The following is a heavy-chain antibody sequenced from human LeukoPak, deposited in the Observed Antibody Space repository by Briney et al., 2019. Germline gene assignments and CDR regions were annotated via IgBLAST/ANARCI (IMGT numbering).Heavy chain of an antibody. CDR2: FEPEDGET. D-gene: IGHD3-22*01. CDR1: GYTLTELS. Sequence: ASVKVSCKVSGYTLTELSMHWVRQAPGKGLEWMGGFEPEDGETIYAQKFQGRVTMTEDTSTDTAYMELSNLRSEDTAVYYCATLPYYYDSSGYYYWGQGTLVTVSS. V-gene: IGHV1-24*01. J-gene: IGHJ4*02. CDR3: ATLPYYYDSSGYYY.